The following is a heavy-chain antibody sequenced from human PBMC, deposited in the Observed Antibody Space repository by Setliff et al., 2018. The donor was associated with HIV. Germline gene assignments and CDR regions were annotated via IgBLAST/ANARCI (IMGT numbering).Heavy chain of an antibody. V-gene: IGHV5-51*01. CDR2: IYPSDSDT. Sequence: GESLKISCKGSGYSFTSYWIGWVRQMPGKGLEWMGIIYPSDSDTRYSPSFQGQVTISADKSISIACLQWNSLKASDTAIYYCAISGSPDRRPTWGQGTMVTVSS. CDR1: GYSFTSYW. D-gene: IGHD3-10*01. CDR3: AISGSPDRRPT. J-gene: IGHJ3*01.